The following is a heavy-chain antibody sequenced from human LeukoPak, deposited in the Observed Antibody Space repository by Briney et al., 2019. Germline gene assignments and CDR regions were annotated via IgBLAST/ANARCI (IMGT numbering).Heavy chain of an antibody. J-gene: IGHJ4*02. V-gene: IGHV1-8*02. CDR2: INPNSGDT. Sequence: ASVKVSCKASGYTFTGYYIYWVRQAPGQGLEWMGWINPNSGDTGYAQKFQGRVTMTRDTSISTAYMELSSLRSEDTAVYYCASPGNHYDPNGYYPFEDWGQGTLVTVSS. D-gene: IGHD3-22*01. CDR3: ASPGNHYDPNGYYPFED. CDR1: GYTFTGYY.